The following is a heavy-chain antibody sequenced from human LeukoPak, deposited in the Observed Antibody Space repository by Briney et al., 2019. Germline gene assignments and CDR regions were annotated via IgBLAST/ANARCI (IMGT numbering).Heavy chain of an antibody. CDR3: ARQKGIAAAGHDY. Sequence: SETRSLTCTVSGGSISSSSYYWGWIRQPPGKGLEWIGSIYYSGSTYYNPSLKSRVTISVDTSKNQSSLKLSSVTAADTAVYYCARQKGIAAAGHDYWGQGTLVTVSS. J-gene: IGHJ4*02. CDR1: GGSISSSSYY. V-gene: IGHV4-39*01. D-gene: IGHD6-13*01. CDR2: IYYSGST.